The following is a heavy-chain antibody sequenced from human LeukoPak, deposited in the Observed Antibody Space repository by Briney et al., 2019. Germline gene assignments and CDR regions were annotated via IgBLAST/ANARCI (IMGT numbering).Heavy chain of an antibody. CDR2: IYHSGST. V-gene: IGHV4-30-2*01. CDR1: GGSISSGGYS. D-gene: IGHD6-19*01. Sequence: PSQTLSLTCAVSGGSISSGGYSWSWIRQPPGKGLEWIGYIYHSGSTYYNPSLKSRVTISVDRSKNQFSLKLSSVTAADTAVYYCARVPTGYSSGWRALGAFDIWGQGTMVTVSS. CDR3: ARVPTGYSSGWRALGAFDI. J-gene: IGHJ3*02.